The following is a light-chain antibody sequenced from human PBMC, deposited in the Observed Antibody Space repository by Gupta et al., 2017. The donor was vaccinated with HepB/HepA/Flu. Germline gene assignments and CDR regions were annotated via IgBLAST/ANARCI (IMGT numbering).Light chain of an antibody. CDR3: QQRNSSPIT. CDR1: QGISSY. J-gene: IGKJ4*01. Sequence: DIQLTQSPSFLSASVGDRVTITCRASQGISSYLAWYQQKPGKAPKLLIYAASTVQSGVPSRFSGSGSGTEFTLTISSLHPEDFATYYCQQRNSSPITFGGGTKVEIK. CDR2: AAS. V-gene: IGKV1-9*01.